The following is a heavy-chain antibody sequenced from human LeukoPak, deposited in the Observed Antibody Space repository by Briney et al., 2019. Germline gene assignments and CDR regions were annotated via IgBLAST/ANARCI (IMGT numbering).Heavy chain of an antibody. CDR2: IYYSGST. V-gene: IGHV4-39*01. D-gene: IGHD6-6*01. CDR1: GGSISSSSYY. J-gene: IGHJ5*02. CDR3: ARLSSSSWSYWFDP. Sequence: PSETLPLTCTVSGGSISSSSYYWGWIRQPPGKGLEWIGSIYYSGSTYYNPSLKSRVTISVDTSKNQFSLKLSSVTAADTAVYYCARLSSSSWSYWFDPWGQGTLVTVSS.